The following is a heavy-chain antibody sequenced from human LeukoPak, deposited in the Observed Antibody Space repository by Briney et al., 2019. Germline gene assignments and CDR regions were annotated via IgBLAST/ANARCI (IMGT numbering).Heavy chain of an antibody. CDR2: ISAYNGNT. V-gene: IGHV1-18*01. D-gene: IGHD3-16*01. J-gene: IGHJ4*02. Sequence: ASVKVSCKASGFDFTSYGVSWVRQAPGQGLEWMGWISAYNGNTHYAQKLQGRVTMTTDTSASTAYMELRSLTSDDTAVYYCGREPKSLGDLFFIDYWGQGTLVTVSS. CDR3: GREPKSLGDLFFIDY. CDR1: GFDFTSYG.